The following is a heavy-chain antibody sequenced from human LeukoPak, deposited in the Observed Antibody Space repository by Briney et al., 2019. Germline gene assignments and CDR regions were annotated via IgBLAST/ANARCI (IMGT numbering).Heavy chain of an antibody. CDR1: GFTFSDYY. J-gene: IGHJ5*02. D-gene: IGHD3-16*01. V-gene: IGHV3-11*06. Sequence: GGSLRLSCAASGFTFSDYYMSWIRQAPGKGREWVSYISSSSSYTNYADSVKGRFTISRDNAKNSLYLQMNSLRAEDTAVYYCARDRGDNWFDPWGQGTLVTVSS. CDR3: ARDRGDNWFDP. CDR2: ISSSSSYT.